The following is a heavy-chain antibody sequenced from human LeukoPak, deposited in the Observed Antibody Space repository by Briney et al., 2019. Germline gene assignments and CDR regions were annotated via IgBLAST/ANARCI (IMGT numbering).Heavy chain of an antibody. CDR2: ISSSSSYI. V-gene: IGHV3-21*01. D-gene: IGHD4-17*01. CDR3: ARDSHYGTAGY. CDR1: GFTFINYK. Sequence: GGSLRLSCAASGFTFINYKMKWVRQAPGKGLEWVSSISSSSSYIYYADSVKGRFTISRDNTKNSLYLQMNSLRAEDTAVYYCARDSHYGTAGYWGQGTLVTVSS. J-gene: IGHJ4*02.